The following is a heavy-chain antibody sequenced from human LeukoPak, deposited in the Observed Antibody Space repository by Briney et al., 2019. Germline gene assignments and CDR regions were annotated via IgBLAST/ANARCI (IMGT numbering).Heavy chain of an antibody. V-gene: IGHV3-21*01. D-gene: IGHD6-19*01. CDR3: ATQDGYSSGWYGSYYYGMDV. CDR1: GFTFSSYG. CDR2: ISSSSSYI. J-gene: IGHJ6*02. Sequence: GGSLRLSCAASGFTFSSYGMHWVRQAPGKGLEWVSSISSSSSYIYYADSVKGRFTISRDNAKNSLYLQMNSLRAEDTAVYYCATQDGYSSGWYGSYYYGMDVWGQGTTVTVSS.